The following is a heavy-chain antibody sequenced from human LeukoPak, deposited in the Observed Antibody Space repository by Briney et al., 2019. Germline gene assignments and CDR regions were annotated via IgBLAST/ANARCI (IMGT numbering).Heavy chain of an antibody. CDR3: ALQRGIVTADYFDY. V-gene: IGHV3-30*04. CDR2: ISYDGSNK. J-gene: IGHJ4*02. Sequence: GGSLRLSCAASGFTFSSYAMHWFRQAPGKGLEWVAVISYDGSNKYYADSVKGRFTISRDNSKNTLYLQMNSLRAEDTAVYYCALQRGIVTADYFDYWGQGTLVTVSS. CDR1: GFTFSSYA. D-gene: IGHD2-21*02.